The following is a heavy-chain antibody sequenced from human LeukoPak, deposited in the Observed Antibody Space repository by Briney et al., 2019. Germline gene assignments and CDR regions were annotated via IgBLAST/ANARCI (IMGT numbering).Heavy chain of an antibody. D-gene: IGHD3-3*02. CDR2: INHSGST. CDR3: ARHAGRRPSIRGFDP. Sequence: SETLSLTCTVSGGSIRSNYYWGWIRQPPGKGLEWIGEINHSGSTNYNPSLKSRVTISVDTSKNQFSLKLSSVTAADTAVYYCARHAGRRPSIRGFDPWGQGTLVTVSS. CDR1: GGSIRSNYY. J-gene: IGHJ5*02. V-gene: IGHV4-34*01.